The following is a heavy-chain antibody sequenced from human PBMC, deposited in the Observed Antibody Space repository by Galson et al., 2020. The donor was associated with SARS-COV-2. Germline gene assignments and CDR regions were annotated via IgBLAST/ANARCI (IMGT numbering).Heavy chain of an antibody. D-gene: IGHD5-18*01. CDR3: ARLPGGYRPKHWYFDL. V-gene: IGHV4-39*01. J-gene: IGHJ2*01. CDR1: GGSISSSSYY. Sequence: ASETLSLTCTVSGGSISSSSYYWGWIRQPPGKGLEWIGSIYYSGSTYYNPSLKSRVTISVDTSKNQFSLKLSSVTAADTAVYYCARLPGGYRPKHWYFDLWGRGTLVTVSS. CDR2: IYYSGST.